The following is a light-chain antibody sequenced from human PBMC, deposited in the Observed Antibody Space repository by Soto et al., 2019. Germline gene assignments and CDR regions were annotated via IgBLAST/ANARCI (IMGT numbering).Light chain of an antibody. CDR1: QSVSSSY. CDR2: GAS. V-gene: IGKV3-20*01. J-gene: IGKJ1*01. Sequence: EIMLTQSAGTLSLLPLYVGSLVSTASQSVSSSYLAWYQQKPGQAPRLLIYGASSRATGIPDRFSGSGSGTDFTLTISRLEPEDFAVYYCQQYGSSPGTFGKGTKVDIK. CDR3: QQYGSSPGT.